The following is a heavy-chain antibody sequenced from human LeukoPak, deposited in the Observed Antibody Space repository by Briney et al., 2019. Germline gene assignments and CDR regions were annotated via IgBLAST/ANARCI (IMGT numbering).Heavy chain of an antibody. V-gene: IGHV3-74*01. CDR2: IKSDGSST. CDR3: AKSGDQLLHRMGNYFDY. Sequence: SGGSLRLSCAASGFTFSSYWMHWVRQAPGKGLVWVSRIKSDGSSTTYADSVKGRFTISRDNSKNTVYLQMNSLRAEDTAVYYCAKSGDQLLHRMGNYFDYWGQGSLVTVSS. J-gene: IGHJ4*02. D-gene: IGHD2-2*02. CDR1: GFTFSSYW.